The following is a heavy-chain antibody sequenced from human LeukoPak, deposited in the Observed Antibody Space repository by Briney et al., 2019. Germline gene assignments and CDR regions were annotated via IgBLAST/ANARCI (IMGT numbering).Heavy chain of an antibody. CDR3: ARDMGYCSSTSCYYYYMDV. D-gene: IGHD2-2*01. V-gene: IGHV3-21*01. CDR1: GFTFSSYS. J-gene: IGHJ6*03. Sequence: GGSLRLSCAASGFTFSSYSMNWVRQAPGKGLEWVSSISSSSSYRYYADSVKGRFTISRDNAKNSLYLQMNSLRAEDTAVYYCARDMGYCSSTSCYYYYMDVWGKGTTVTVSS. CDR2: ISSSSSYR.